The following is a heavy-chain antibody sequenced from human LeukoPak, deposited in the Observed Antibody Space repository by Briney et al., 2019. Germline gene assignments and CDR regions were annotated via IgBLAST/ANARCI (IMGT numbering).Heavy chain of an antibody. CDR2: ISSSGSTI. D-gene: IGHD6-19*01. CDR3: ARTKGTEQWLGENAFDI. J-gene: IGHJ3*02. Sequence: GGSLTLSCPASRFTFSRYEMNWVRPPAGKGREWVSYISSSGSTIYYTGSGKGRLTLCRDNTKNSLYLQMNSLRAKDTAVDYCARTKGTEQWLGENAFDIWCQGKMVTVSA. V-gene: IGHV3-48*03. CDR1: RFTFSRYE.